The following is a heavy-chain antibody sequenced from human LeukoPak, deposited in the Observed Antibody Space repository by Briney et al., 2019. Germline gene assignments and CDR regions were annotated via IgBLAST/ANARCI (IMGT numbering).Heavy chain of an antibody. CDR1: GFTFSSDS. CDR3: ARAPDIVVVPAATIGGWFDP. CDR2: ISSSSSDI. V-gene: IGHV3-21*01. J-gene: IGHJ5*02. Sequence: GGSLRLSCAASGFTFSSDSMNWVRPAPGKGLEWGSSISSSSSDIYYAVSVKSRFTTSRDNAKNSLYLQMNSLRAEDTAVYYCARAPDIVVVPAATIGGWFDPWGQGTLVTVSS. D-gene: IGHD2-2*01.